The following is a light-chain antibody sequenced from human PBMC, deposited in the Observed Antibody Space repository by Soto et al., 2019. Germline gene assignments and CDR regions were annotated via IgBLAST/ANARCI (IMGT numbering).Light chain of an antibody. Sequence: IVLPQSPGTLSLSPGERATLSCKASQSVSSSYLAWYQQKPGQAPRLLIYSASSRATGIPARFSGSGSGTEFTLTISSLQSEDFATYYCQHYNSHSEAFGQGTKVDIK. CDR3: QHYNSHSEA. CDR1: QSVSSSY. CDR2: SAS. V-gene: IGKV3-15*01. J-gene: IGKJ1*01.